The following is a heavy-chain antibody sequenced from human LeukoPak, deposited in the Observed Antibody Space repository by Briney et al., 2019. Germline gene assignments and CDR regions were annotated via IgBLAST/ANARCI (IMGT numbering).Heavy chain of an antibody. J-gene: IGHJ4*02. CDR2: THDNGDT. CDR3: ARVGLAAAKRGMFDY. D-gene: IGHD2-15*01. V-gene: IGHV4-59*12. Sequence: SETLSLTCTISGGSITGYYWSWIRQPPGKGLEWIGYTHDNGDTNYNPSLKSRVTISVDTSKNQFSLKLSSATAADTAVYYCARVGLAAAKRGMFDYWGQGTLVTVSS. CDR1: GGSITGYY.